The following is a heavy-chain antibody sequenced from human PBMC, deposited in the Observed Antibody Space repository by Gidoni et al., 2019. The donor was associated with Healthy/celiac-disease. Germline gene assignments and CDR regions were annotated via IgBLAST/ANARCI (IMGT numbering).Heavy chain of an antibody. V-gene: IGHV4-34*01. D-gene: IGHD3-3*01. CDR3: ASSITICGVVIPGRLGY. CDR1: GGSFSGYY. J-gene: IGHJ4*02. Sequence: QVQLQQWGAGLLKPSETLSLTCAVYGGSFSGYYWSWIRQPPGKGLEWIGEINHSGSTNYNPSLKSRVTISVDTSKNQFSLKLSSVTAADTAVYYCASSITICGVVIPGRLGYWGQGTLVTVSS. CDR2: INHSGST.